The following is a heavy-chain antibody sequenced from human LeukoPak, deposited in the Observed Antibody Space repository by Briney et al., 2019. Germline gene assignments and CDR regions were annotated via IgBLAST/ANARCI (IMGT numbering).Heavy chain of an antibody. Sequence: GGSLRLSCAASGFNFGAYTINWVRQAPGKGLEWVSAVSGSGGGTDYADSVKGRFTISRDNSQNTLYLQMNSLRAEDTAVYYCAKGKSRGMDVWGQGTTVTVSS. CDR2: VSGSGGGT. V-gene: IGHV3-23*01. J-gene: IGHJ6*02. CDR1: GFNFGAYT. CDR3: AKGKSRGMDV.